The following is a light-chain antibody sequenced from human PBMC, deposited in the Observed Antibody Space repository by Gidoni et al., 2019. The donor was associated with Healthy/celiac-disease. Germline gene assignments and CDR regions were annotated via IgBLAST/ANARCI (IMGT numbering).Light chain of an antibody. V-gene: IGLV3-19*01. Sequence: SSELTQDPAVSVALGQKVRITCQGDSLRSYYASWYQQKPGQAPVLVIYGKNNRPSGIPDRFSGSSSGNTASLTITGAQAEDEADYYCNSRDSSGNLPFGGGTKLTVL. CDR3: NSRDSSGNLP. CDR1: SLRSYY. CDR2: GKN. J-gene: IGLJ2*01.